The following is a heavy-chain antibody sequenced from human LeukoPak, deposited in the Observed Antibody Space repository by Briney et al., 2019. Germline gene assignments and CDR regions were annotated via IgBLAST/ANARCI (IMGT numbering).Heavy chain of an antibody. CDR1: GGTFSSYA. J-gene: IGHJ6*03. V-gene: IGHV1-69*01. Sequence: ASVKVSCKASGGTFSSYAISWVRQAPGQGLEWMGGIIPIFGTANYAQKFQGRVTITADESTSTAYMELSSLRSEDTAVYYCARATSPHYYYYYMDVWGKGTTVTVSS. CDR3: ARATSPHYYYYYMDV. CDR2: IIPIFGTA. D-gene: IGHD1-26*01.